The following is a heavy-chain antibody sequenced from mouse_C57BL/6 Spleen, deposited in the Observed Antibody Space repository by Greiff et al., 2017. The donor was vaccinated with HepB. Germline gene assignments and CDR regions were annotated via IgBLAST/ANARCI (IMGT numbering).Heavy chain of an antibody. CDR3: ARWSTGTDY. J-gene: IGHJ2*01. D-gene: IGHD4-1*02. Sequence: VRLQQPGAELVRPGSSVKLSCKASGYTFTSYWMHWVKQRPIQGLEWIGNIGPSDSETHYNQKFKDKATLTVDKSSSTAYMQLSSLTSENSAVYYCARWSTGTDYWGQGTTLTVSS. CDR1: GYTFTSYW. V-gene: IGHV1-52*01. CDR2: IGPSDSET.